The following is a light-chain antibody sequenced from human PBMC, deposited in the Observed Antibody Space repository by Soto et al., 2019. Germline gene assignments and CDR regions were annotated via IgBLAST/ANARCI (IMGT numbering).Light chain of an antibody. Sequence: IVMTQSPATLSVSPGEGVTLSCRASENVGTNLACYQQKPGQAPRLLIYGSSTRATGIPATFSGSGSGTEFTLTISSLQSEESAIYYCQQYNNWGLSFGGGTKVEIK. CDR2: GSS. V-gene: IGKV3D-15*01. CDR1: ENVGTN. J-gene: IGKJ4*01. CDR3: QQYNNWGLS.